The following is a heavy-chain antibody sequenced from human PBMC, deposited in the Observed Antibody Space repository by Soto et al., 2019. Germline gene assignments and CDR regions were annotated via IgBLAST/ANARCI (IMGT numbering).Heavy chain of an antibody. CDR1: GGTFSTYA. D-gene: IGHD5-18*01. CDR3: ASGIQLWLRRINNGYSG. V-gene: IGHV1-69*12. CDR2: IIPMFGTA. J-gene: IGHJ4*02. Sequence: QVQLVQSGAEVKKPESSVKVSCKAPGGTFSTYAISWVLQAPGQGLEWMGGIIPMFGTANYAQRFQDRVTITADESTNTVYMELNSLRSEDTAVYFCASGIQLWLRRINNGYSGWGQGTLVTVSS.